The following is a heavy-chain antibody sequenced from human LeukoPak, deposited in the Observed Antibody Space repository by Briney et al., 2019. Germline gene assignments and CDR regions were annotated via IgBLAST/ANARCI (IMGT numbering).Heavy chain of an antibody. CDR2: ISAYNGNT. D-gene: IGHD6-6*01. J-gene: IGHJ3*02. V-gene: IGHV1-18*01. Sequence: ASVKVSCKASGYTFTSYGISWVRQAPGQGLEWMGWISAYNGNTNYAQKLRGRVTMTTDTSTSTAYMELRSLRSDDTAVYYCAGQQLGANAFDIWGQGTMVTVSS. CDR1: GYTFTSYG. CDR3: AGQQLGANAFDI.